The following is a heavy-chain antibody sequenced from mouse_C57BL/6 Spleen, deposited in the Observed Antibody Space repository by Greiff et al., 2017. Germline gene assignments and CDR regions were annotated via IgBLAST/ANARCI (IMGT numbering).Heavy chain of an antibody. D-gene: IGHD2-3*01. V-gene: IGHV5-9*01. CDR1: GFTFSSYT. CDR2: ISGGGGNT. Sequence: EVKVEESGGGLVKPGGSLKLSCAASGFTFSSYTMSWVRQTPEKRLEWVATISGGGGNTYYPDSVKGRFTISRDNAKNTLYLQMSSLRSEDTALYYCARQDGYLAWFAYWGQGTLVTVSA. J-gene: IGHJ3*01. CDR3: ARQDGYLAWFAY.